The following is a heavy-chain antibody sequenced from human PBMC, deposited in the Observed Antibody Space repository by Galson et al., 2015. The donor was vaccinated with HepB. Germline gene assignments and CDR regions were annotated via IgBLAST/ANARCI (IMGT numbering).Heavy chain of an antibody. CDR3: AKGRVGASTRAYFFDY. CDR1: GVTFSSYA. D-gene: IGHD1-26*01. Sequence: SLRLSCAASGVTFSSYAMSWVRQAPGKGLEWVSAISAICGSTYYADSVQGRFTISRDTSENTLYLRMNSLRAEDTAVYYCAKGRVGASTRAYFFDYWGQGPLVPVS. CDR2: ISAICGST. V-gene: IGHV3-23*01. J-gene: IGHJ4*02.